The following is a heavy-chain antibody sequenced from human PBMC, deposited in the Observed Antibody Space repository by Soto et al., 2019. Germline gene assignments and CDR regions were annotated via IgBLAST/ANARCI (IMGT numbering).Heavy chain of an antibody. V-gene: IGHV1-2*04. Sequence: ASVKVSCKASGYTFTGYYMHWVRQAPGQGLEWMGWINPNSGGTNYAQKFQGWVTMTRDTSISTAYMELSRLRSDDTAVYYCAREGPQLELFDDWGQRTLVTVSS. CDR1: GYTFTGYY. J-gene: IGHJ4*02. CDR2: INPNSGGT. CDR3: AREGPQLELFDD. D-gene: IGHD1-7*01.